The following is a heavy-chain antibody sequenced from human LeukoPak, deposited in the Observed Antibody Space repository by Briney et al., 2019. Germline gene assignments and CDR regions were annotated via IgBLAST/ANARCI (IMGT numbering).Heavy chain of an antibody. Sequence: SETLSLTCSLSAASISDYYWSWLRLPPGKGLEWLGYIYYSGTTIYHPSLKSRVPISKQPSKNQISLKLTSATHADTARYYRAGGSNWFDPWGQGILVTVSS. CDR1: AASISDYY. V-gene: IGHV4-59*01. CDR3: AGGSNWFDP. J-gene: IGHJ5*02. CDR2: IYYSGTT.